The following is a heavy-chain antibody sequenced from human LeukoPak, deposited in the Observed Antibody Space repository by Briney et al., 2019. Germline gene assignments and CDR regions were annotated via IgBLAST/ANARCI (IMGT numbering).Heavy chain of an antibody. CDR2: INHSGST. CDR3: AIGREHY. Sequence: GSLRLSCTVSGFTFSGYEMNWVRQAPGKGLEWIGEINHSGSTNYNPSLKSRVTISVDTSKNQFSLKLSSVTAADTAVYYCAIGREHYWGQGTLVTVSS. D-gene: IGHD1-26*01. V-gene: IGHV4-34*08. CDR1: GFTFSGYE. J-gene: IGHJ4*02.